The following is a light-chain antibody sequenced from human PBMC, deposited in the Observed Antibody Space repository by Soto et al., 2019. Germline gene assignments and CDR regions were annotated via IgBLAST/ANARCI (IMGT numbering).Light chain of an antibody. V-gene: IGKV3-11*01. CDR1: QSVSSY. J-gene: IGKJ4*01. CDR2: DAS. CDR3: QQRSNWPLT. Sequence: EIVLTQSPATLSLSPGERATLSCRASQSVSSYLAWYQQKPGQAPRLLIYDASNRATGIPARFSGSGSGTDFTLIISSLEPEDFSVYYCQQRSNWPLTFGGGTKVEIK.